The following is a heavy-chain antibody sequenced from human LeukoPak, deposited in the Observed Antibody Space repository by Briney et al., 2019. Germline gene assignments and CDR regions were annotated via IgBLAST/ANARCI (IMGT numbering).Heavy chain of an antibody. CDR2: IYYSGST. Sequence: SETLSLTCTVSGGSISSSSYYWGWIRQPPGKGLEWIGSIYYSGSTYYNPSLKSRVTISVDTSKNQFSLKLSSVTAADTAVYYCARDLGYSYGPSGWFDPWGQGTLVTVSS. CDR1: GGSISSSSYY. D-gene: IGHD5-18*01. CDR3: ARDLGYSYGPSGWFDP. V-gene: IGHV4-39*07. J-gene: IGHJ5*02.